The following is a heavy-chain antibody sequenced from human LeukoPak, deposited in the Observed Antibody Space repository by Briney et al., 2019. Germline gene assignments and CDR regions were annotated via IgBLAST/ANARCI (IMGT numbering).Heavy chain of an antibody. V-gene: IGHV1-69*04. CDR2: IIPILGIA. J-gene: IGHJ4*02. Sequence: MGRIIPILGIANYAQKFQGRVTITADKSTSTAYMELSSLRSEDTAVYYCAREVVVTAQPDYWGQGTLVTVSS. D-gene: IGHD2-21*02. CDR3: AREVVVTAQPDY.